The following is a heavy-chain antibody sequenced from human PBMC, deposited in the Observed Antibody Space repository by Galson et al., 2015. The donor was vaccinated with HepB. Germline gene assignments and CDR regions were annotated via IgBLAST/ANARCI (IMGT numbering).Heavy chain of an antibody. CDR1: GGSISSYY. CDR2: INHSGST. CDR3: ARAFMGATRTRTFDY. V-gene: IGHV4-34*01. J-gene: IGHJ4*02. Sequence: ETLSLTCTVSGGSISSYYWSWIRQPPGKGLEWIGEINHSGSTNYNPSLKSRVTISVDTSKNQFSLKLSSVTAADTAVYYCARAFMGATRTRTFDYWGQGTLVTVSS. D-gene: IGHD1-26*01.